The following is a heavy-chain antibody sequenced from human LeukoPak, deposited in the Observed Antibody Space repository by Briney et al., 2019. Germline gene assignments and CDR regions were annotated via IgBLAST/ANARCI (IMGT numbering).Heavy chain of an antibody. D-gene: IGHD2-2*01. CDR2: IYYSGGT. Sequence: KASETLSLTCTVSGGSISSGGYYWSWIRQHPGKGLEWIGYIYYSGGTYYNPSLKSRVTISVDTSKNQFSLKLSSVTAADTAVYYCARAKRVVVPAASPAEYFQHWGQGTLVTVSS. CDR3: ARAKRVVVPAASPAEYFQH. CDR1: GGSISSGGYY. J-gene: IGHJ1*01. V-gene: IGHV4-31*03.